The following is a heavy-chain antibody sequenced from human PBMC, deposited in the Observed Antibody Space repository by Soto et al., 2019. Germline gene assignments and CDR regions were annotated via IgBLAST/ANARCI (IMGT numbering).Heavy chain of an antibody. V-gene: IGHV3-21*01. CDR1: GLTFIGFS. Sequence: KPGGSLRLSCAASGLTFIGFSMNWVRQAPGKGLEWVSSISSSVSYMFYADSVKGRFTISRDNAKNSLFLQMNSLRAEDTAVYYCARALSGSYTFDYWGQGTLVTVSS. J-gene: IGHJ4*02. CDR3: ARALSGSYTFDY. D-gene: IGHD1-26*01. CDR2: ISSSVSYM.